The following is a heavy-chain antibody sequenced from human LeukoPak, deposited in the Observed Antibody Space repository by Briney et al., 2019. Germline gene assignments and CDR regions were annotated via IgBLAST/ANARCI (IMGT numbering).Heavy chain of an antibody. CDR3: ASSGQTGTYYYMDV. V-gene: IGHV4-34*01. CDR2: INHSGST. CDR1: GGSFSGYY. Sequence: SETLSLTCAVYGGSFSGYYWSWIRQPPGKGLEWTGEINHSGSTNYNPSLKSRVTISVDTSKNQFSLKLSSVTAADTAVYYCASSGQTGTYYYMDVWGKGTTVTVSS. D-gene: IGHD2-15*01. J-gene: IGHJ6*03.